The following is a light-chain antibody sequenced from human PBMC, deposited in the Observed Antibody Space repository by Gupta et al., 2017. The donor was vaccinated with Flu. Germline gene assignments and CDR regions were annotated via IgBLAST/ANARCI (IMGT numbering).Light chain of an antibody. J-gene: IGKJ1*01. Sequence: VIWMTQSPSLLSASTGDRVTISCRMSQVISSYLAWYQQKPGKAPELLIYAASTLQSGVPSRFSGSGYGTDFTLTISGRQSEDFATYYCQQDDSFPQTFGQGTKVEIK. CDR3: QQDDSFPQT. CDR2: AAS. CDR1: QVISSY. V-gene: IGKV1D-8*01.